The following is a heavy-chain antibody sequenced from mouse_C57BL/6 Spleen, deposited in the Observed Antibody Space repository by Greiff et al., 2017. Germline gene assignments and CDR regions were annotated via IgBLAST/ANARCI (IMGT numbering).Heavy chain of an antibody. Sequence: VQLVESGAELVKPGASVKISCKASGYAFSSYWMNWVKQRPGKGLEWIGQIYPGDGDTNYNGKFKGKATLTADKSSSTAYMQLSSLTSEDSAVYFCARGGGLRRLFAYWGQGTLVTVSA. V-gene: IGHV1-80*01. CDR3: ARGGGLRRLFAY. J-gene: IGHJ3*01. D-gene: IGHD2-4*01. CDR1: GYAFSSYW. CDR2: IYPGDGDT.